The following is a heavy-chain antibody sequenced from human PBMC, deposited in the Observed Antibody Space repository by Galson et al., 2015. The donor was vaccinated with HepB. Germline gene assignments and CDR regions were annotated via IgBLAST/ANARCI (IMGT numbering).Heavy chain of an antibody. CDR2: ITPIFGTA. D-gene: IGHD6-13*01. V-gene: IGHV1-69*01. CDR1: GGTFSTYT. CDR3: AREGIAAATTPVGY. Sequence: QSGAEVKKPGESLRISCKASGGTFSTYTISWVRQAPGQGLEWMGGITPIFGTANYAQKFQGRVTITADESTRTAYMELSSLRSEDTAVYYCAREGIAAATTPVGYWGQGTLVTVS. J-gene: IGHJ4*02.